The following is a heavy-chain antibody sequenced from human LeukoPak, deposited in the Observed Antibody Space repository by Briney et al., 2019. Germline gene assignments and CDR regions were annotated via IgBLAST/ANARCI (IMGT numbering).Heavy chain of an antibody. J-gene: IGHJ4*02. V-gene: IGHV3-23*01. CDR3: VKDVGKWESLHFFDY. CDR2: ISGSGAST. CDR1: GFTFSSYA. Sequence: GGSLRLSCAASGFTFSSYAMSWVRQAPGKGLEWISGISGSGASTYYADSVTGRFTISRDNSRNTLYLQMNSLRGDDTAVYYCVKDVGKWESLHFFDYWGQGTLVTVSS. D-gene: IGHD1-26*01.